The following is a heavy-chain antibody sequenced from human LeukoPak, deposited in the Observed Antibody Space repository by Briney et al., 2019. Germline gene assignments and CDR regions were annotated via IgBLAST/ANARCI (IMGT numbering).Heavy chain of an antibody. CDR3: ARLTSSWSFDY. CDR2: ISPDGFDT. V-gene: IGHV5-51*01. CDR1: GYRFTNYW. D-gene: IGHD6-13*01. J-gene: IGHJ4*02. Sequence: GESLKISCKGSGYRFTNYWIGWVRQMRAQGLEWMGMISPDGFDTRYSPSFQGQVTISADKSITTAYLQWSSLKASDTAMYYCARLTSSWSFDYWGQGTLVTVSS.